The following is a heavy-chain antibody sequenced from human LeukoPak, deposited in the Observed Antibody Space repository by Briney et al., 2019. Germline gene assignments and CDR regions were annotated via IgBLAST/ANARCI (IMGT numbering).Heavy chain of an antibody. V-gene: IGHV3-9*01. CDR2: ISWNSNNI. D-gene: IGHD6-13*01. Sequence: PGGSLRLSCAASGFTFENYAMHWVRQAPGRGLEWVSGISWNSNNIGYVDSVKGRFTISRANAKNSLYLQMNSLRAEDTAFYYCTKDFIPYLAAAGNLDYWGQGTLVTVSS. CDR1: GFTFENYA. CDR3: TKDFIPYLAAAGNLDY. J-gene: IGHJ4*02.